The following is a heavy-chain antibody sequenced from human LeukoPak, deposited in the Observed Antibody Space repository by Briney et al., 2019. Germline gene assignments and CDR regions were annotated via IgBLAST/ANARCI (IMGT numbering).Heavy chain of an antibody. J-gene: IGHJ6*02. Sequence: SETLSLTCTVSGGSISSSSYYWGWIRQPPGKGLEWIGSIYYSGSTYYNPSLKSRVTISVDTSKNQFSLKLSSVTAADTAVYYCARVYYYYGMDVWGQGTTVTVSS. CDR1: GGSISSSSYY. CDR2: IYYSGST. V-gene: IGHV4-39*01. CDR3: ARVYYYYGMDV.